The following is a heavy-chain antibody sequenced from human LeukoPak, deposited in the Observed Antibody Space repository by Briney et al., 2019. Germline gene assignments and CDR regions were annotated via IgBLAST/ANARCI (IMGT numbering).Heavy chain of an antibody. Sequence: ETLSLTCTVSGGSISSYYWSWIRQPPGKGLEWIGYIYYSGSTNYNPSLKSRVTISVDTSKNQFSLKLSSVTAADTAVYYCARVGRWELLRTQAFDIWGQGTMVTVSS. CDR2: IYYSGST. J-gene: IGHJ3*02. CDR3: ARVGRWELLRTQAFDI. CDR1: GGSISSYY. V-gene: IGHV4-59*01. D-gene: IGHD1-26*01.